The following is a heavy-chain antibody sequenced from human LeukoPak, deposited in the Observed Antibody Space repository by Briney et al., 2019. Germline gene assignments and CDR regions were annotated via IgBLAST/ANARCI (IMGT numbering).Heavy chain of an antibody. CDR1: GFTFGSYE. D-gene: IGHD1-1*01. CDR2: ISSSGSTI. V-gene: IGHV3-48*03. J-gene: IGHJ5*02. Sequence: GGSLRLSCAASGFTFGSYELIWVRQSPGKGLEWVSYISSSGSTIYYADSVKGRFTISRDNAKNSLYLQMNSLRAEGTAVYYCAREAPATGINDIQPWGQGTLVTVSS. CDR3: AREAPATGINDIQP.